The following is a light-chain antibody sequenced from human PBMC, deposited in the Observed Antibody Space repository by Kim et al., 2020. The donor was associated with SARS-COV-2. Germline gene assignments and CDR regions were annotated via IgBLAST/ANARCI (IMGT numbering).Light chain of an antibody. CDR2: YDS. V-gene: IGLV3-21*04. CDR3: QVWDSSSDHRVV. CDR1: SIGSKG. Sequence: PGKTTRVSCGGNSIGSKGVHCYQQQSGQAPVLVIYYDSDRPSGIPERFSGSNSGNTATLTISRVEAGDEADYYCQVWDSSSDHRVVFGGGTKVTVL. J-gene: IGLJ2*01.